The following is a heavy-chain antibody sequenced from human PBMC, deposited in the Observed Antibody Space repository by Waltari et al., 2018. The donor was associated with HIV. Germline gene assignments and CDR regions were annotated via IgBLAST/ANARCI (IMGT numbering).Heavy chain of an antibody. V-gene: IGHV4-38-2*02. D-gene: IGHD3-10*01. Sequence: QVQLQESGPGLVKPSETLSLTCTVSGYSISRGYYWGWIRQPPGTGLGWIGSIYHSGSTNYNPSLKSRVTISVDTSKNQFSLKLSSVTAADTAVYYCARAINTLLWFGDREAPDAFDIWGQGTMVTVSS. CDR3: ARAINTLLWFGDREAPDAFDI. J-gene: IGHJ3*02. CDR2: IYHSGST. CDR1: GYSISRGYY.